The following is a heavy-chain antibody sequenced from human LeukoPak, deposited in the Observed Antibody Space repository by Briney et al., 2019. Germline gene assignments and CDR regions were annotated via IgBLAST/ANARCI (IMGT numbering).Heavy chain of an antibody. J-gene: IGHJ6*03. D-gene: IGHD5/OR15-5a*01. CDR3: AKMRVPYYYYMDV. CDR1: GFTFSSYA. CDR2: ISGSGGST. V-gene: IGHV3-23*01. Sequence: GGSLRLSCAAAGFTFSSYAMSWVRQAPGKGLEGVSAISGSGGSTYYADSVKGRFTISRDNSKNTLYLQMNSLRAEDTAVYYCAKMRVPYYYYMDVWGKGTTVTVSS.